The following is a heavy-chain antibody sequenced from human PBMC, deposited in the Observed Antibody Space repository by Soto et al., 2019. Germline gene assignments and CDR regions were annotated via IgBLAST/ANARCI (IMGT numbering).Heavy chain of an antibody. V-gene: IGHV4-31*03. CDR1: GGSISSGGYY. J-gene: IGHJ6*02. Sequence: QVQLQESGPGLVKPSQTLSLTCTVSGGSISSGGYYWSWIRQPPGKGLEWIGYIYYSGSTYYNPSLKRRVTISVDTYKNQFSLKLSSVTAADTAVYYCARDFPEYGMDVWGQGTTVTVSS. CDR2: IYYSGST. CDR3: ARDFPEYGMDV.